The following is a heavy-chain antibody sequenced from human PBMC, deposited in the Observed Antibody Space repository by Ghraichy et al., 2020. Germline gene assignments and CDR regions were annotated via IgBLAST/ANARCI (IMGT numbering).Heavy chain of an antibody. CDR3: ARKGYTFSYGMDV. CDR1: GVSISTYY. D-gene: IGHD5-24*01. Sequence: SETLSLTCTVSGVSISTYYWSWIRQPPGKGLEWIGYISYSGSTNYNPSLKSRVTISVDTSKNQLSLKLNSVTAADTAVYYCARKGYTFSYGMDVWGQGTTVTVSS. J-gene: IGHJ6*02. CDR2: ISYSGST. V-gene: IGHV4-59*12.